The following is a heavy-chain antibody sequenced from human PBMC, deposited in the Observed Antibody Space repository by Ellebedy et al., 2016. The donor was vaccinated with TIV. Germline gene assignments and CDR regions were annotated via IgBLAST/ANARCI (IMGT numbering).Heavy chain of an antibody. V-gene: IGHV3-11*06. CDR2: MSSGSGYT. CDR1: GFSFSDYF. Sequence: PGGSLRLSCAASGFSFSDYFMSWVRQAPGKGLEWVSYMSSGSGYTDYADSVKGRFTISRDNAKSSLYLQMNSLRAEDTAVFYCARELAAAGFFDYWGQGTLVTVSS. J-gene: IGHJ4*02. CDR3: ARELAAAGFFDY. D-gene: IGHD6-13*01.